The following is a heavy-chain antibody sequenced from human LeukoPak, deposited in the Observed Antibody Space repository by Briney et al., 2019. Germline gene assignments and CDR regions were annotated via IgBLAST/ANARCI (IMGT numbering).Heavy chain of an antibody. CDR3: ARLAWGGGYYYGVDY. V-gene: IGHV3-30-3*01. J-gene: IGHJ4*02. Sequence: PGGSLRLSCAASGFTFSSYAMHWVRQAPGKGLDWVAVISYDGSNKYYADSVKGRFTISRDNSKNTLYLQMNSLRAEDTAVYYCARLAWGGGYYYGVDYWGQGTLVTVSS. CDR1: GFTFSSYA. CDR2: ISYDGSNK. D-gene: IGHD3-22*01.